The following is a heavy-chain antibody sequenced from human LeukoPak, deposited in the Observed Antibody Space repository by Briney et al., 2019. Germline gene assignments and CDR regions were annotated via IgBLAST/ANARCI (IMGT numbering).Heavy chain of an antibody. V-gene: IGHV3-48*03. CDR2: ITISGHTK. Sequence: GGSLRLSCAASGFDLSTYEMNWVRQAPGKGLEWIADITISGHTKNYADSVKGRFTISRDNARTSLYLQINSLRVEDTGVYYCARGDPHADLWGQGTLVTVSS. J-gene: IGHJ5*02. CDR3: ARGDPHADL. CDR1: GFDLSTYE.